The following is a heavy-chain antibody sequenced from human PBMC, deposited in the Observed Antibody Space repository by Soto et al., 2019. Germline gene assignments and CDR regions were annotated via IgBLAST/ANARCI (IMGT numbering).Heavy chain of an antibody. D-gene: IGHD6-13*01. CDR3: ARRQIPPPTRGAANARGGMDV. CDR2: IGTAGDT. CDR1: GFTFSSYD. Sequence: GGSLRLSCAASGFTFSSYDTHWVRQATGKGLEWVSAIGTAGDTYYPGSVKGRFTISRENAKNSLYLQMNSLRAGDTAVYYCARRQIPPPTRGAANARGGMDVWGQGTTVTV. J-gene: IGHJ6*02. V-gene: IGHV3-13*01.